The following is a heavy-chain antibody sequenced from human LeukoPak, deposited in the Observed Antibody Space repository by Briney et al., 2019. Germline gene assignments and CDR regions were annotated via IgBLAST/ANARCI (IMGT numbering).Heavy chain of an antibody. D-gene: IGHD3/OR15-3a*01. CDR3: AKDWTGTKPFDL. CDR2: ISSSGSTI. CDR1: GFTFSSYE. V-gene: IGHV3-48*03. J-gene: IGHJ2*01. Sequence: GGSLRLSCAASGFTFSSYEMNWVRQAPGKGLEWVSYISSSGSTIYYADSVKGRFTISRDNSKNTLYLQMNSLRAEDTAVYYCAKDWTGTKPFDLWGRGTLVTVSS.